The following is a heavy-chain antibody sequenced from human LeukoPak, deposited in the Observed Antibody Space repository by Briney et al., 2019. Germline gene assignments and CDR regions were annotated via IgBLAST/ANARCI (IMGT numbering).Heavy chain of an antibody. V-gene: IGHV3-23*01. CDR2: ISGSGGST. CDR3: AKDGYYDLWSGYYHYYYYMDV. J-gene: IGHJ6*03. CDR1: GFTFSSYA. Sequence: PGGSLRLSCAASGFTFSSYAMSWVRQAPGKGLEWVSAISGSGGSTYYADSVKGRFTISRDNSKNTLYLQMNSLRAEDTAVYYCAKDGYYDLWSGYYHYYYYMDVWGKGTTVTVSS. D-gene: IGHD3-3*01.